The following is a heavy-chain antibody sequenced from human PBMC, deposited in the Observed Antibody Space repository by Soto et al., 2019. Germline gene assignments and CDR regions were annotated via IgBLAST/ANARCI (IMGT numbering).Heavy chain of an antibody. CDR1: GGSFSGYY. J-gene: IGHJ4*02. CDR3: ARGRSGSYYDY. D-gene: IGHD1-26*01. Sequence: QVQLQQWGAGLLKPSETLSLTCAVYGGSFSGYYWSWIRQPPGKGLEWIGEINHSGSTNYNPSLKSRVTMSVDTAKNQFSLKLSSVTAADTAVYYCARGRSGSYYDYWGQGTLVTVSS. V-gene: IGHV4-34*01. CDR2: INHSGST.